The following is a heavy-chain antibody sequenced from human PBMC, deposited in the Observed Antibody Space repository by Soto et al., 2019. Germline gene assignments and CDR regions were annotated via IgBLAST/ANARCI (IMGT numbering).Heavy chain of an antibody. CDR1: GFTFSSYA. D-gene: IGHD3-9*01. V-gene: IGHV3-23*01. CDR3: AKVTLYDILTGYYKGPYFDY. J-gene: IGHJ4*02. CDR2: ISGSGGST. Sequence: GGSLRLSCAASGFTFSSYAMSWVRQAPGKGLEWVSAISGSGGSTYYADSVKGRFTISRDNSKNTLYLQMNSLRAEDTAVYYCAKVTLYDILTGYYKGPYFDYWGQGTLVTVS.